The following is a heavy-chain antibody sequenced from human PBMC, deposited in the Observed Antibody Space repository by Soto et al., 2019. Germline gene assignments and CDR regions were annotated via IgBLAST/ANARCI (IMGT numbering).Heavy chain of an antibody. Sequence: PGESLKISCKGSGYSFTSYWIGWVRQMPGKGLEWMGIIYPGDSATRYSPSFQGQVTLSVDTSISTAYLQLNALRASDTALYYCARLAPIYHDISGLDNWGQGTLVTVSS. V-gene: IGHV5-51*01. CDR3: ARLAPIYHDISGLDN. D-gene: IGHD3-22*01. CDR2: IYPGDSAT. J-gene: IGHJ4*02. CDR1: GYSFTSYW.